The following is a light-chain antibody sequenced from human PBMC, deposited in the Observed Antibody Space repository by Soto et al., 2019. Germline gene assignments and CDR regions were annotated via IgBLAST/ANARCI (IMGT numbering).Light chain of an antibody. J-gene: IGLJ2*01. CDR1: SSDVGSYNL. Sequence: QSALTQPASVSGSPGQSITISRTGTSSDVGSYNLVSWYQQHPGKAPKLMIYEGSKRPSGVSNRFSGSKSGNTASLTISGLQAEDEADYYCCSYAGSSTDVVFGGGTQLTVL. V-gene: IGLV2-23*01. CDR2: EGS. CDR3: CSYAGSSTDVV.